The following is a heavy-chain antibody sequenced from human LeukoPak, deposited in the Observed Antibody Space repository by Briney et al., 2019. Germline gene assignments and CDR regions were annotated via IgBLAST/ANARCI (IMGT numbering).Heavy chain of an antibody. J-gene: IGHJ6*03. D-gene: IGHD2-2*01. Sequence: GGSLRLSCAASGFTFSDYYMSWIRQAPGKGLEWVSYISSSGSTIYYADSVKGRFTISRDNAKNSLYLQMNSLRAEDTAVYYCARGPDCSSTSCYLYYYYYMDVWGKGATVTVSS. V-gene: IGHV3-11*04. CDR2: ISSSGSTI. CDR3: ARGPDCSSTSCYLYYYYYMDV. CDR1: GFTFSDYY.